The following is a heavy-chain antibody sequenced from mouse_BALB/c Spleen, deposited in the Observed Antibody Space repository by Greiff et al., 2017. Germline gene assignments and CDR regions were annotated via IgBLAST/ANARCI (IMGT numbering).Heavy chain of an antibody. V-gene: IGHV1-69*02. CDR3: TRELTTATEAY. Sequence: QVQLQQPGAELVRPGASVKLSCKASGYTFTSYWINWVKQRPGQGLEWIGNIYPSDSYTNYNQKFKDKATLTVDKSSSTAYMQLSSPTTEDSAVYYCTRELTTATEAYWGQGTLVTVSA. CDR2: IYPSDSYT. D-gene: IGHD1-2*01. CDR1: GYTFTSYW. J-gene: IGHJ3*01.